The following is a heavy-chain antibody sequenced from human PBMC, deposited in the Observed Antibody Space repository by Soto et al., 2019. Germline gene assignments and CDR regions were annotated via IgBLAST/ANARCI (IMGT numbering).Heavy chain of an antibody. CDR1: GYTFTGYY. CDR2: INPNSGGT. D-gene: IGHD3-9*01. CDR3: ARDAHVLRYFLYGMDV. Sequence: GASVKVSCKASGYTFTGYYMHWARQAPGQGLEWMGWINPNSGGTNYAQKFQGRVTMTRDTSISTAYMELSRLRSDDTAVYYCARDAHVLRYFLYGMDVWGQGTTVTVSS. V-gene: IGHV1-2*02. J-gene: IGHJ6*02.